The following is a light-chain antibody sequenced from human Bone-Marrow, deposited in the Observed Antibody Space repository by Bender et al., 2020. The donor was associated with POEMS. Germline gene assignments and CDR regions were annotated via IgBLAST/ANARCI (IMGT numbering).Light chain of an antibody. CDR2: NNS. Sequence: QSVLTQPPSASGTPVQRVTIPCFGSSSKFGSYPVNWYQQLPGAAPKLVIFNNSQRPSGVPDRFSGSNSGTSASLAISWLLSDDEADFYCATWDDSLNGWVFGGGTKLTVL. CDR3: ATWDDSLNGWV. V-gene: IGLV1-44*01. CDR1: SSKFGSYP. J-gene: IGLJ3*02.